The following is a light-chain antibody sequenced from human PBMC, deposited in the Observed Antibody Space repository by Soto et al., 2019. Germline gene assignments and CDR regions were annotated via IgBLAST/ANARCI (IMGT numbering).Light chain of an antibody. Sequence: DIVMTQSPDSLAVSLGERATINCKSSQSVLYSSNNKNYLIWYQQKPGQPPKLLIYWASTRESGVPDRFSGSGSGTDFTFTISSLQAEDVAVYYCLQYYSTPLTFGGGTKVEIK. CDR1: QSVLYSSNNKNY. CDR3: LQYYSTPLT. CDR2: WAS. V-gene: IGKV4-1*01. J-gene: IGKJ4*01.